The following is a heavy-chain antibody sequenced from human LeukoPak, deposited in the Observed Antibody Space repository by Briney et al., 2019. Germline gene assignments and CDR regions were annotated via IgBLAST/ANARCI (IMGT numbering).Heavy chain of an antibody. J-gene: IGHJ4*02. D-gene: IGHD2-2*01. CDR1: GFTFSSYC. Sequence: GGSLRLSCAASGFTFSSYCMSWVRQAPGKGLEWVANLKQDGSEKYYVDSVKGRFTISRHNAKNSLYLQMNSLRAEDTAVYYCARILGYIVVVPAAHFDYWGQGTLVTVSS. CDR3: ARILGYIVVVPAAHFDY. CDR2: LKQDGSEK. V-gene: IGHV3-7*01.